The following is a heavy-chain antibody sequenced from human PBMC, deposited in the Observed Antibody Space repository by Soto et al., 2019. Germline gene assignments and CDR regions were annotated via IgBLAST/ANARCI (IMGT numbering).Heavy chain of an antibody. J-gene: IGHJ6*02. V-gene: IGHV3-23*01. CDR2: ISGSGGST. Sequence: GGSLRLSCAASGFTFSSYAMSWVRQAPGKGLEWVSAISGSGGSTYYADSVKGRFTISRDKSKNTLYLQMNSLRAEDTAVYYCAKDRIAARPSPYGMDVWGQGTTGTVSS. D-gene: IGHD6-6*01. CDR1: GFTFSSYA. CDR3: AKDRIAARPSPYGMDV.